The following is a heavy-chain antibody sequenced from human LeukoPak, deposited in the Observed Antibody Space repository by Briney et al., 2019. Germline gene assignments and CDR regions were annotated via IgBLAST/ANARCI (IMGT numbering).Heavy chain of an antibody. CDR2: ISPDGRNI. D-gene: IGHD2-8*01. Sequence: SGGSLRLSCAASGFTLSDYWMNWVRQAPGKGPVWVSHISPDGRNIAYADSVKGRFTISRDSAKNTLYLQMNSLRVGDTAVYYCAKEREYCTNGVCSPLDYWGQGTLVTVSS. CDR1: GFTLSDYW. V-gene: IGHV3-74*01. CDR3: AKEREYCTNGVCSPLDY. J-gene: IGHJ4*02.